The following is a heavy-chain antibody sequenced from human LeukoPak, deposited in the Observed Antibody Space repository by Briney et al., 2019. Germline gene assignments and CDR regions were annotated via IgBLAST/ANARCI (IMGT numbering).Heavy chain of an antibody. CDR3: ARRMNYYDNGAYPHGAFDI. Sequence: SETLSLTCTVSGGSISSYYWSWIRQPPGKGLEWIGHIYYSGSTDYTPSLKSRVTISVDTSNNQFSLNLTSVSATDTAVYYCARRMNYYDNGAYPHGAFDIWGQGTMVTVSS. CDR2: IYYSGST. D-gene: IGHD3-22*01. V-gene: IGHV4-59*08. CDR1: GGSISSYY. J-gene: IGHJ3*02.